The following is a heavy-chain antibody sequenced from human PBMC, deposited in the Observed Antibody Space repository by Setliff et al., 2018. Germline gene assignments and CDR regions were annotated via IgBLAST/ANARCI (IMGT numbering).Heavy chain of an antibody. CDR3: ARDLDYQYYYDSSGRDAFDI. D-gene: IGHD3-22*01. J-gene: IGHJ3*02. Sequence: ASVKVSCKTSAYSFSGYYIHWVRQAPGQGLEWMGMISTYNGKTNYAQKFQGRVTMTTDTSTSTAYMELRSLRSDDTAVYYCARDLDYQYYYDSSGRDAFDIWGQGTMVTVSS. V-gene: IGHV1-18*04. CDR1: AYSFSGYY. CDR2: ISTYNGKT.